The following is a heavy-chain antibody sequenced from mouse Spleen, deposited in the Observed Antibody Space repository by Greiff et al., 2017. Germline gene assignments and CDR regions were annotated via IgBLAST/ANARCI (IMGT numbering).Heavy chain of an antibody. Sequence: VQLQQSGAELVRPGASVTLSCKASGYTFTDYEMHWVKQTPVHGLEWIGAIDPETGGTAYNQKFKGKAILTADKSSSTAYMELRSLTSEDSAVYYCARSDYYGPYWYFDVWGAGTTVTVSS. D-gene: IGHD1-2*01. V-gene: IGHV1-15*01. CDR3: ARSDYYGPYWYFDV. CDR1: GYTFTDYE. CDR2: IDPETGGT. J-gene: IGHJ1*01.